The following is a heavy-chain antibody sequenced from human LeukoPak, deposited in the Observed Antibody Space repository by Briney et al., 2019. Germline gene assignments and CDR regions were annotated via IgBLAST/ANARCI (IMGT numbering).Heavy chain of an antibody. Sequence: PSETLSLTCTVSGGSISSYYWSWIRQPPGKGLEWIGYIYYSGSTNYNPSLKSRVTISVDTSKNQFSLKLSSVTAADTAVYYCARLRLGFGDRYFDYWGQGTLVTVSS. CDR1: GGSISSYY. CDR3: ARLRLGFGDRYFDY. D-gene: IGHD3-10*01. V-gene: IGHV4-59*01. CDR2: IYYSGST. J-gene: IGHJ4*02.